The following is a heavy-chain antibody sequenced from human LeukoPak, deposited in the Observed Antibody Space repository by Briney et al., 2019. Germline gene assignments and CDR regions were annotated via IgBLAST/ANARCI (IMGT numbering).Heavy chain of an antibody. D-gene: IGHD4-17*01. CDR3: ARDLGSGALDP. CDR1: GFTFSSYW. Sequence: GGSLRLSCAASGFTFSSYWMNWVRQAPGKGLEWVALINPDGSQTHYVDSVKGRLTISRDNAENSLYLQMNSLRADDTAVYYCARDLGSGALDPSGQGSLVTASS. CDR2: INPDGSQT. J-gene: IGHJ5*02. V-gene: IGHV3-7*01.